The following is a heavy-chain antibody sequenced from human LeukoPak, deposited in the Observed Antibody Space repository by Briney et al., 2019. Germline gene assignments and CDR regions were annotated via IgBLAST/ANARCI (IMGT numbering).Heavy chain of an antibody. CDR2: INPNSGGT. CDR3: ASPRGDSGSYY. V-gene: IGHV1-2*02. D-gene: IGHD1-26*01. CDR1: GYTFTSYG. J-gene: IGHJ4*02. Sequence: GASVKVSCKASGYTFTSYGISWVRQAPGQGLEWMGWINPNSGGTNYAQKFQGRVTMTRDTSISTAYMELSRLRSDDTAVYYCASPRGDSGSYYWGQGTLVTVSS.